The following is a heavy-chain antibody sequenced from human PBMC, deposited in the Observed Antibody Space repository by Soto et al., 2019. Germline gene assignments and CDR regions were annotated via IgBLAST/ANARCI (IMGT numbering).Heavy chain of an antibody. CDR2: ISVDGSDK. Sequence: QVQLVESGGGVVQPGKSLRLSCAAAGFAFSRDGMHWVRQAPGKGLEGVAVISVDGSDKYYADSVKGRFTISRDNSKNTMDIQMTGLRPEDTSLYYREEPKGADISFDSWGQGTLVTVSS. CDR3: EEPKGADISFDS. V-gene: IGHV3-30*18. J-gene: IGHJ5*01. D-gene: IGHD3-3*02. CDR1: GFAFSRDG.